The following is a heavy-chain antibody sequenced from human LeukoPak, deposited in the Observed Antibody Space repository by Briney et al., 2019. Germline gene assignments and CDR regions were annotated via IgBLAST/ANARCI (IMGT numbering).Heavy chain of an antibody. Sequence: SETLSLTCAVSGYSISSGYYWGRIRQPPGKGLEWIGSIYHSGSTYYNPSLKSRVTISVDTSKNQFSLKLSSVTAADTAVYYCARHTPRGSSLVYFDYWGQGTLVTVSS. V-gene: IGHV4-38-2*01. CDR3: ARHTPRGSSLVYFDY. CDR1: GYSISSGYY. J-gene: IGHJ4*02. CDR2: IYHSGST. D-gene: IGHD6-13*01.